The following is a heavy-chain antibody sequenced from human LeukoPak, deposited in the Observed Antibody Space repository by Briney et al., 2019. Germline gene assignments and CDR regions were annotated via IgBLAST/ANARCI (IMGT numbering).Heavy chain of an antibody. V-gene: IGHV3-72*01. CDR2: IRNKVNSYTT. D-gene: IGHD4-11*01. CDR3: ARGRRLQNRNWFDL. Sequence: LSLTCAVYGGSFSGYYWSWIRQPPGKGLEWVGRIRNKVNSYTTEYAASVKGRFTISRDDSKNSLYVQMNSLKTEDTAVYYCARGRRLQNRNWFDLWGQGTLVTVSS. J-gene: IGHJ5*02. CDR1: GGSFSGYY.